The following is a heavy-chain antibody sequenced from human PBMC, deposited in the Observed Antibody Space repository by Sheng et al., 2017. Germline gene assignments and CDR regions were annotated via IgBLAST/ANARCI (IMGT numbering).Heavy chain of an antibody. J-gene: IGHJ4*02. Sequence: QVQLVQSGAEVKKPGSSVKVSCKVFGGSFTRYAINWVRQAPGQGLEWVRGIIPVSRTTNYAEKFQGNVTITSDDSTGTAYMELTSLTSEDTAVYYCARDRGASAGTGLDWGQGTLVIVSA. CDR2: IIPVSRTT. D-gene: IGHD6-13*01. CDR1: GGSFTRYA. CDR3: ARDRGASAGTGLD. V-gene: IGHV1-69*05.